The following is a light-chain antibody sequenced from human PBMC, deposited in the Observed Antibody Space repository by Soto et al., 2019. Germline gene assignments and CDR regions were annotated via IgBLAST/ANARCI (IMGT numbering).Light chain of an antibody. CDR3: QQYSSSPLYT. CDR2: GAS. V-gene: IGKV3-20*01. Sequence: EIVLTQSPGTLSLSPGERATLSCRASQSVSSNYLAWYQLKPGQAPRLLIYGASSSASGIPDRFSGSGSGTDFTLTISRLEPEDFAVYYCQQYSSSPLYTFGQGTRLEIK. J-gene: IGKJ2*01. CDR1: QSVSSNY.